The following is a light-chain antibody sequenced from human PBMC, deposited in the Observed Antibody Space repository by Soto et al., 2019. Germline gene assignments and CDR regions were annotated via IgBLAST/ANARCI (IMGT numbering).Light chain of an antibody. CDR1: QGISAF. V-gene: IGKV1-17*01. Sequence: DLQMTQSPSSLSASVGDRVTITCRASQGISAFLAWFQQKPGKAPKRLIYAASSLESGVPSRFSGSGSGTEFTLTISSLQPEDFATYYCLQHNTFPFTFGPGTKVDIK. CDR2: AAS. J-gene: IGKJ3*01. CDR3: LQHNTFPFT.